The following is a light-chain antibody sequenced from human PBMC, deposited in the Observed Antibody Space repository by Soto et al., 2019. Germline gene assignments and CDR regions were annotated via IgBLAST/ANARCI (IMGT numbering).Light chain of an antibody. J-gene: IGKJ1*01. V-gene: IGKV1-5*03. CDR2: KAS. CDR3: QQYNSYST. Sequence: IQMTQSPSTLSASVLYRVTITFRASQSISSWLAWYQQKPGKAPKLLIYKASSLESGVPSRFSGSGSGTEFTLTISSLQPDDFATYYCQQYNSYSTFGQGTKVDIK. CDR1: QSISSW.